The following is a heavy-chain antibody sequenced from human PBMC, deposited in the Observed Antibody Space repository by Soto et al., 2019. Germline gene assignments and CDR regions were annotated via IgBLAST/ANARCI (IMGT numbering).Heavy chain of an antibody. J-gene: IGHJ4*02. D-gene: IGHD6-19*01. CDR3: AKDHLGGAVADSFDY. CDR2: VTSGGTTT. Sequence: EVKLLESGGGLVQPGGSLRLSCTASGFTFNGYAMNWVRQAPGKGLEWVSAVTSGGTTTYYADSVKGRFTISRDNSRSTVYLQMNRLGVEDTVIYYCAKDHLGGAVADSFDYWGRGTLVTVSS. CDR1: GFTFNGYA. V-gene: IGHV3-23*01.